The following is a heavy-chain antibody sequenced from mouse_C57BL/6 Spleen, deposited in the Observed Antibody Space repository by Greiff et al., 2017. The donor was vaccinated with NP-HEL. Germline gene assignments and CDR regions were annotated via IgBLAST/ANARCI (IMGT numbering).Heavy chain of an antibody. CDR1: GYTFTDYE. J-gene: IGHJ3*01. Sequence: QVHVKQSGAELVRPGASVTLSCKASGYTFTDYEMHWVKQTPVHGLEWIGAIDPETGGTAYNQKFKGKAILTADKSSSTAYMELRSLTSEDSAVYYCNYGSSYEFWFAYWGQGTLVTVSA. V-gene: IGHV1-15*01. D-gene: IGHD1-1*01. CDR3: NYGSSYEFWFAY. CDR2: IDPETGGT.